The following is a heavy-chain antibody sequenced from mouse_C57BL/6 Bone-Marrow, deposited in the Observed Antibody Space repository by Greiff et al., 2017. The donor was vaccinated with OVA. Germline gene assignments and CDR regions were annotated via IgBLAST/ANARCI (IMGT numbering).Heavy chain of an antibody. V-gene: IGHV5-17*01. J-gene: IGHJ1*03. Sequence: DVTSVESGGGLVKPGGSLKLSCAASGFTFSDYGMHWVRQAPEKGLEWVAYISSGSSTIYYADTVKGRFTISRDNAKNTLFLQMTSLRSEDTAMYYCASITYWYIDVWGTGTTVTVSS. CDR2: ISSGSSTI. CDR1: GFTFSDYG. CDR3: ASITYWYIDV.